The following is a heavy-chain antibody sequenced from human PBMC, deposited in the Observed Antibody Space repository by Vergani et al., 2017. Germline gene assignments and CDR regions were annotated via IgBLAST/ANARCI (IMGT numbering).Heavy chain of an antibody. V-gene: IGHV4-30-4*08. J-gene: IGHJ4*02. CDR2: ISHSGIT. CDR3: ARGVGYIXRGSICYDRLFDS. D-gene: IGHD1-26*01. Sequence: QVQLQESGPGLVKPSETLFLTCTVSGGSVSSGSYYWSWIRQPPGKGLEWIGYISHSGITYYSPSLDSRVTFSVEKSTDQFSLKLSSVSAADTAVYYCARGVGYIXRGSICYDRLFDSWGQGTLVTVSS. CDR1: GGSVSSGSYY.